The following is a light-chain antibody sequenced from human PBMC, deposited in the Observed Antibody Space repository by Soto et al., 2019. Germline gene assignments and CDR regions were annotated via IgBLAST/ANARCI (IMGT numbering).Light chain of an antibody. V-gene: IGLV2-14*01. CDR1: SNDIGGYNY. CDR3: SSFSVASPL. CDR2: DVS. Sequence: QSALTQPASMSGSPGQSVTISCAGTSNDIGGYNYVSWYQHHPGTAPKLIIYDVSSRPSGVSHRFSGSKSGNTASLSISGLQAEDEADDYCSSFSVASPLFGTGTKLTVL. J-gene: IGLJ1*01.